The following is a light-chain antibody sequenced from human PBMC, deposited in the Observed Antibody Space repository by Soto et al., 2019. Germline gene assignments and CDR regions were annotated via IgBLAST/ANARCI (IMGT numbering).Light chain of an antibody. CDR1: QSISSY. J-gene: IGKJ2*01. V-gene: IGKV1-39*01. Sequence: DLQMTQSPSSLSASVGDRVTITCRASQSISSYLNWYQQIPGKAPKLLIYAASSLQSGVPSRFSGSGSGTDFTLTISSLQPEDFATYYCQQSYSTPFMYTFGQGTKLEI. CDR2: AAS. CDR3: QQSYSTPFMYT.